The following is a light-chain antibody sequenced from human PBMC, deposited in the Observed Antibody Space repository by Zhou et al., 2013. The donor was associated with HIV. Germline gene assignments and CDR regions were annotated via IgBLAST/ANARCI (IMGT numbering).Light chain of an antibody. J-gene: IGKJ1*01. CDR1: QSLGRW. Sequence: DIQMTQSPSSLSASVGDRVTVTCRASQSLGRWLAWYQQRPGKPPKLIIYRASSLQSGVPSRFSGSGSEREFNLTIDGLQPDDFATYYCQQYDNLWTFGPGTRV. CDR3: QQYDNLWT. CDR2: RAS. V-gene: IGKV1-5*03.